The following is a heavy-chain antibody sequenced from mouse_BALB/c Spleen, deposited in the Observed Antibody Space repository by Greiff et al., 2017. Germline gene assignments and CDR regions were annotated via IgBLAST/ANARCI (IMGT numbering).Heavy chain of an antibody. CDR2: ISSGGST. CDR1: GFTFSSYA. CDR3: ARDEVFRGFAY. J-gene: IGHJ3*01. Sequence: EVMLVESGGGLVKPGGSLKLSCAASGFTFSSYAMSWVRQTPEKRLEWVASISSGGSTYYPDSVKGRFTISRDNARNILYLQMSSLRSEDTAMYYCARDEVFRGFAYWGQGTLVTVSA. V-gene: IGHV5-6-5*01.